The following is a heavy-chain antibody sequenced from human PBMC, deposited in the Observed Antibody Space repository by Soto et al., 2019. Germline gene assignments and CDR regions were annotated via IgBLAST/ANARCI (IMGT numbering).Heavy chain of an antibody. Sequence: EVQLLESGGGLVQPGGSLRLSCAASGFTFSSYAMNWVRQAPGKGLEWVSAISGSGGSTYYADSVKGRFTISRDNSKNTLDLQMNSLRAEDTAVYYCAKEGGSYSQFDYWGQGTLVTVSS. CDR1: GFTFSSYA. CDR3: AKEGGSYSQFDY. CDR2: ISGSGGST. D-gene: IGHD1-26*01. J-gene: IGHJ4*02. V-gene: IGHV3-23*01.